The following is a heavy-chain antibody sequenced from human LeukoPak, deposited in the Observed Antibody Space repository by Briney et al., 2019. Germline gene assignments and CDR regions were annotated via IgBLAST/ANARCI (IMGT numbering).Heavy chain of an antibody. V-gene: IGHV3-21*01. CDR2: ISSSSSYI. J-gene: IGHJ3*02. D-gene: IGHD3-10*01. CDR3: ARSVPGPNVLLWFGELLVAFDI. CDR1: GFTFSSYS. Sequence: PGGSLRLSCAASGFTFSSYSMNWVRQAPGKGLEWVSSISSSSSYIYYADSVKGRFTISRDNAKNSLYLQMNSLRAEDTAVYYCARSVPGPNVLLWFGELLVAFDIWGQGTMVTVSS.